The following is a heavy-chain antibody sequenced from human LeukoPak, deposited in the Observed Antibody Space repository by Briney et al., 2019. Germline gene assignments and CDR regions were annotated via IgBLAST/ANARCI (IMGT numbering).Heavy chain of an antibody. V-gene: IGHV3-53*01. D-gene: IGHD6-19*01. Sequence: GGSLRLSCAASGFNVSSKYMSWVRQAPGKGLEWVSVIYSGGTTYYADSVKGRFTISRDNSNNTLYLQMNSLRAEDTAVYYCAKTTTGYSSGRYPGWPVDYWGQGTLVTVSS. CDR2: IYSGGTT. CDR1: GFNVSSKY. CDR3: AKTTTGYSSGRYPGWPVDY. J-gene: IGHJ4*02.